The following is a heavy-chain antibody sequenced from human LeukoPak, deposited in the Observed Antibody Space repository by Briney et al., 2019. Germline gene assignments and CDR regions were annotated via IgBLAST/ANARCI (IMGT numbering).Heavy chain of an antibody. Sequence: SETLSLTCTVSGGSISSYYWSWIRQPPGKGLEWIGYIYPSGNTNYNPSLKSRVTTSVGTSKNQFSLKLNSVTAADTAVYYCARRVVRGVHLFDYWGQGTLVTVSS. CDR1: GGSISSYY. V-gene: IGHV4-59*08. D-gene: IGHD3-10*01. CDR2: IYPSGNT. J-gene: IGHJ4*02. CDR3: ARRVVRGVHLFDY.